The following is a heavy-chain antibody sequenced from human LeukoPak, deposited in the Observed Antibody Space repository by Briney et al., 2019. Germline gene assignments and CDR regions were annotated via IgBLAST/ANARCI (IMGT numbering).Heavy chain of an antibody. CDR1: GFTFSSYA. CDR2: ISSNGGST. CDR3: ARVLTGDYGSGAYYFDY. V-gene: IGHV3-64*01. D-gene: IGHD3-10*01. Sequence: GGSLRLSGAASGFTFSSYAMPWVRQAPGKGLEYVSAISSNGGSTYYANSVKGRFTISRDNSKNTLYLQMGSLRAEDMAVYYCARVLTGDYGSGAYYFDYWGQGTLVTVSS. J-gene: IGHJ4*02.